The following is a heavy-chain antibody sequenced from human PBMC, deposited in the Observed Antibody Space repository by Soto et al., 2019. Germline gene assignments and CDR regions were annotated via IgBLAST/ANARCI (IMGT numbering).Heavy chain of an antibody. J-gene: IGHJ4*02. V-gene: IGHV1-3*01. Sequence: QVQLVQSGAEVKKPWASVKVSCKASGYTFTSYAMHWVRQAPGQRLEWMGWINAGNGNTKYSQKFQGRVTITRDTSASTAYMELSSLRSEDTAVYYCARVNRGYSYGGGDMNFDYWGQGTLVTVSS. CDR1: GYTFTSYA. D-gene: IGHD5-18*01. CDR2: INAGNGNT. CDR3: ARVNRGYSYGGGDMNFDY.